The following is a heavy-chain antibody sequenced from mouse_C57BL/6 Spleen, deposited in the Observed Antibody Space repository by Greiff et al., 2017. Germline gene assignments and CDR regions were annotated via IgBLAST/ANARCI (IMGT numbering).Heavy chain of an antibody. CDR1: GYTFTEYT. Sequence: QVQLKESGAELVKPGASVKLSCKASGYTFTEYTIHWVKQRSGQGLEWIGWFYPGSGSIKYNEKFKDKATLTADKSSSTVYMELSRLTSEDSAVYFCARHEGPIYYGNYYFDYWGQGTTLTVSS. D-gene: IGHD2-1*01. CDR3: ARHEGPIYYGNYYFDY. V-gene: IGHV1-62-2*01. J-gene: IGHJ2*01. CDR2: FYPGSGSI.